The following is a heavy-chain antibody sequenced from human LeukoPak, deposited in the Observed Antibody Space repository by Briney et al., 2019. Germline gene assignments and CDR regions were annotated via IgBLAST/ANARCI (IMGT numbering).Heavy chain of an antibody. CDR2: IYYSGST. CDR1: GGSISSYY. J-gene: IGHJ4*02. V-gene: IGHV4-59*01. Sequence: SETLSLTCTVSGGSISSYYWSWIRQPPGKGLEWIGYIYYSGSTNYNPSLKSQVAISVDTSKNQFSLKLSSVTAADTDVYYCARDLTDTGNFDYWGQGTLVTVSS. D-gene: IGHD3-10*01. CDR3: ARDLTDTGNFDY.